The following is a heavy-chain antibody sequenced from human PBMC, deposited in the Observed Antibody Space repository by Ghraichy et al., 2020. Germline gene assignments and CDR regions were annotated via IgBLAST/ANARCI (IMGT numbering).Heavy chain of an antibody. CDR3: ARGRIAARPDYFDY. D-gene: IGHD6-6*01. CDR2: IYYSGST. Sequence: ESLNISCTVSGGSISSYYWSWIRQPPGKGLEWIGYIYYSGSTNYNPSLKSRVTISVDTSKNQFSLKLSSVTAADTAVYYCARGRIAARPDYFDYWGQGTLVTVSS. CDR1: GGSISSYY. V-gene: IGHV4-59*01. J-gene: IGHJ4*02.